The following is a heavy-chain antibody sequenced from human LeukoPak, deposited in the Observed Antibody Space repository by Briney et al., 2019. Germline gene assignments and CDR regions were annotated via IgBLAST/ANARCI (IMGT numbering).Heavy chain of an antibody. D-gene: IGHD3-3*01. Sequence: SETLSLTCTVSGGSISSYYWSWMRQPPGRGLEWIGYIYYSGSTNYNPSLKSRVAISVETSKNQFTLQLSSVTAAATAVYHCARVFPQDYDFWKLDYWGQGTLVTVSS. V-gene: IGHV4-59*01. CDR2: IYYSGST. CDR3: ARVFPQDYDFWKLDY. CDR1: GGSISSYY. J-gene: IGHJ4*02.